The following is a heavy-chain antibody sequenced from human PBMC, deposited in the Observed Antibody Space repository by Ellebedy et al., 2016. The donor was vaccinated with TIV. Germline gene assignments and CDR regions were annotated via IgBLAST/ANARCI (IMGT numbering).Heavy chain of an antibody. Sequence: GESLKISCAASGFTFSSYWMSWVRQAPGKGLEWVANIKQDGSEKYYVDSVKGRFTISRDNAKNSLYLQMNSLRAEDTAVYYCAGALAVAGHPWYFDLWGRGTLVTVSS. CDR3: AGALAVAGHPWYFDL. V-gene: IGHV3-7*01. J-gene: IGHJ2*01. CDR1: GFTFSSYW. D-gene: IGHD6-19*01. CDR2: IKQDGSEK.